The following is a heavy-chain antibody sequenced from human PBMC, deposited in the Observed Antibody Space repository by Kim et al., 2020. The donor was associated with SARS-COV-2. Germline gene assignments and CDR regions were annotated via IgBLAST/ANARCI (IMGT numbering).Heavy chain of an antibody. CDR1: GGSITGHY. J-gene: IGHJ3*02. CDR3: ARDRYNSGWGTFDI. V-gene: IGHV4-59*11. D-gene: IGHD6-19*01. Sequence: SETLSLTCSVSGGSITGHYWSWIRQPPGKGPEWVGYISYTGITNYNPSLKSRVAMSVDTSKNQFSLKLTSVTAADTALYFCARDRYNSGWGTFDIWGQGTMVTVSS. CDR2: ISYTGIT.